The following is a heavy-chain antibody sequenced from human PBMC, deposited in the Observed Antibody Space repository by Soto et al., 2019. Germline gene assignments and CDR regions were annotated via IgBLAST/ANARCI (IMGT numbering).Heavy chain of an antibody. J-gene: IGHJ6*02. D-gene: IGHD6-13*01. Sequence: GGSLRLSCAASGFTFSSYAMHWVRQAPGKGLEWVAVISYDGSNKYYADSVKGRFTISRDNSKNTLYLQMNSLRAEDTAVYYCARVVSSSWLRNHYYYGMDVWGQGTTVTVSS. CDR2: ISYDGSNK. CDR1: GFTFSSYA. V-gene: IGHV3-30-3*01. CDR3: ARVVSSSWLRNHYYYGMDV.